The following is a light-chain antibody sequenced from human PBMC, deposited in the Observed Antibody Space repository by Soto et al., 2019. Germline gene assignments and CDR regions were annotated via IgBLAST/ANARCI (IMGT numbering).Light chain of an antibody. Sequence: EIVMTQSPVTLSLSPGERATLSCRASQSVSNYLAWYQQKPGQAPRLLIYDVSTRATGVPARFSGSGSGTDFTLTITSLEPEDFAVYSCQQRSDWPITFGQGTRLEIK. CDR1: QSVSNY. V-gene: IGKV3-11*01. CDR2: DVS. J-gene: IGKJ5*01. CDR3: QQRSDWPIT.